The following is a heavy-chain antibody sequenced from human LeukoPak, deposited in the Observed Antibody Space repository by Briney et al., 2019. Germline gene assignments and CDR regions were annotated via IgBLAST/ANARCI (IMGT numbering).Heavy chain of an antibody. CDR3: ARYNGNYYYGLDV. D-gene: IGHD1-26*01. J-gene: IGHJ6*02. Sequence: PGGSLRLSCAASGFTVSSNYMSWVRQAPGKGLEWVAIIYSGGSTNYADSVKGRFTISRDNSKNTLYPQMNSLRAEDTAVYYCARYNGNYYYGLDVWGQGTTVTVSS. CDR2: IYSGGST. CDR1: GFTVSSNY. V-gene: IGHV3-53*01.